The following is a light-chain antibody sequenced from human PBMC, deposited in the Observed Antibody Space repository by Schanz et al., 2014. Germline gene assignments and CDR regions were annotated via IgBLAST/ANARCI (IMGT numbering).Light chain of an antibody. CDR1: QSVLYTSDSKNY. J-gene: IGKJ1*01. CDR3: QQYNNWPQT. Sequence: DIVMTQSPDSLPVSLGERATINCKSSQSVLYTSDSKNYLAWYQHKPGQPPKLLISWASTRESGVPDRFTGSGSGTDFTLTISSLQAEDVSVYYCQQYNNWPQTFGQGAKVEIK. V-gene: IGKV4-1*01. CDR2: WAS.